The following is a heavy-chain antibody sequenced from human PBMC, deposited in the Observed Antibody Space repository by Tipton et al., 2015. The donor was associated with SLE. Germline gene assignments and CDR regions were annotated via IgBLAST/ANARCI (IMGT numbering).Heavy chain of an antibody. CDR2: IYYSGNT. CDR1: GGSISSGGYY. J-gene: IGHJ6*02. D-gene: IGHD1-1*01. CDR3: ARDLTGTIGSAIYGMDV. V-gene: IGHV4-31*03. Sequence: TLSLTCTVSGGSISSGGYYWTWIRQLPGKGLEWIGYIYYSGNTYYNPSLGSRLTISVDTSKDQFSLRLTSVTAADTAVYYCARDLTGTIGSAIYGMDVWGQGTTVTVSS.